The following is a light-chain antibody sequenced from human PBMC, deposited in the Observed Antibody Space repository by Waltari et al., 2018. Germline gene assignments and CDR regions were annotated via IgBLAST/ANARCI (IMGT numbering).Light chain of an antibody. CDR2: DIS. CDR1: QSFGKS. Sequence: EVVLTQSPGTLSLSPGERATLPCRASQSFGKSLPWYHHKFGQPPRLLIYDISTRAVGVPDRFSGSGSGTDFTLTISRLESEDFAVYYCQQHGASPFTFGPGTRVDLK. J-gene: IGKJ3*01. V-gene: IGKV3-20*01. CDR3: QQHGASPFT.